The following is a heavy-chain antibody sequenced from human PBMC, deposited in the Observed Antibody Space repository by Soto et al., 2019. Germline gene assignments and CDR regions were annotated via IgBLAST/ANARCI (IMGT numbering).Heavy chain of an antibody. CDR3: AREYLFSTRYYYHDLMSF. J-gene: IGHJ6*02. CDR1: GFTFSSYW. Sequence: GGSLRLSCAASGFTFSSYWMSWVRQAPGKGLEWVAVIWYDGSNKYYADSVKGRFTISRDNSKNTLYLQMNSLRAEDTAVYYCAREYLFSTRYYYHDLMSFCGQGSSVPGSS. V-gene: IGHV3-33*08. D-gene: IGHD1-26*01. CDR2: IWYDGSNK.